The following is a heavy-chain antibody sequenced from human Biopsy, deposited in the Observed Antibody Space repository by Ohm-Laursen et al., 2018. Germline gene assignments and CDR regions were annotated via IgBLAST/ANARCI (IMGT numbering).Heavy chain of an antibody. V-gene: IGHV1-69*06. CDR1: GGTLSNYA. J-gene: IGHJ4*02. Sequence: SVKVSCKPSGGTLSNYAINWVRQAPGQGLEWMGGIIPIFDTANYAQKFQDRVTITADKSTFTAYMELSSLRSEDTAVYYCASVLLGREGYCGGRNCHIAYWGQGTLVTVSS. CDR2: IIPIFDTA. D-gene: IGHD2-15*01. CDR3: ASVLLGREGYCGGRNCHIAY.